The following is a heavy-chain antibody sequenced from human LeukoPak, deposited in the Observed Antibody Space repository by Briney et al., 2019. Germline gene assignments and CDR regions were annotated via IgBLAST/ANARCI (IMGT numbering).Heavy chain of an antibody. J-gene: IGHJ4*02. D-gene: IGHD6-19*01. Sequence: GGSLRLSCAASGFTFSSYSMNWVRQAPGKGLEWVSSISSSSSYIYYADSVKGRFTISRDNAKNSLYLQMNSLRAEDTAVYYCARVSSPRQWLVPAWGQGTLVTVSS. V-gene: IGHV3-21*01. CDR1: GFTFSSYS. CDR2: ISSSSSYI. CDR3: ARVSSPRQWLVPA.